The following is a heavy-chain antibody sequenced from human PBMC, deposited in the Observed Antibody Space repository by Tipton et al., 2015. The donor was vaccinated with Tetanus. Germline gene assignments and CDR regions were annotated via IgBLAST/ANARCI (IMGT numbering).Heavy chain of an antibody. V-gene: IGHV3-7*01. CDR2: IKQDGSGE. CDR3: ARENSLTTSS. CDR1: GFTFSNYW. D-gene: IGHD1-14*01. J-gene: IGHJ5*02. Sequence: SLRLSCAASGFTFSNYWMSWVRQAPGKGLEWVANIKQDGSGEYYVESVKGRFSISRDNAKNSVYLQMNSLRAEDTGVYYCARENSLTTSSWGQGTLVTVSS.